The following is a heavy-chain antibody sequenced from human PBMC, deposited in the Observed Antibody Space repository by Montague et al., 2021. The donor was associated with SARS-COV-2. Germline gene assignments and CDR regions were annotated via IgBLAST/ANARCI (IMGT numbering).Heavy chain of an antibody. CDR2: INHSGST. V-gene: IGHV4-34*01. CDR3: VVVVPAMRPRSDY. Sequence: SECLSLICAVYGGSFSVYYWSWIRQPPGKGLEWIGEINHSGSTNYNPSLKSRATISSDTSKNQFSLKLNSVTAADTAVYFCVVVVPAMRPRSDYWGQGTLVTVSS. J-gene: IGHJ4*02. CDR1: GGSFSVYY. D-gene: IGHD2-21*02.